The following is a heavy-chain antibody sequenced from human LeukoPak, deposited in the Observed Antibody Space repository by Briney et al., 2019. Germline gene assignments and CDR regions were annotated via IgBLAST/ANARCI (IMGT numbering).Heavy chain of an antibody. CDR3: AREPTPTVTLSQGFDY. J-gene: IGHJ4*02. Sequence: SGTLSLTCAVSGGSISSSNWWSWVRQPPGKGLEWIGEIYHSGSTNYNPSLKSRVTISVAKSKNQFSLKVNSVTAADTAVYYCAREPTPTVTLSQGFDYWGQGTLVTVSS. D-gene: IGHD4-17*01. V-gene: IGHV4-4*02. CDR2: IYHSGST. CDR1: GGSISSSNW.